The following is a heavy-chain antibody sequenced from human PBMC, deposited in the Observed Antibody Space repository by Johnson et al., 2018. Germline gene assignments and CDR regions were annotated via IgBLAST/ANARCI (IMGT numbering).Heavy chain of an antibody. CDR1: GFTFDDYA. CDR3: SKDVCRWNPASCSSDS. Sequence: VQLVESGGGLVQPGRSLRLSCAASGFTFDDYAMYWVRQAPGKGLEWVSGISWNGGTVAYADSVEGRFTISRDNAKNSLYLQMNSLGTEDTGLYYCSKDVCRWNPASCSSDSWGQGTLVTVSS. CDR2: ISWNGGTV. J-gene: IGHJ4*02. V-gene: IGHV3-9*01. D-gene: IGHD1-1*01.